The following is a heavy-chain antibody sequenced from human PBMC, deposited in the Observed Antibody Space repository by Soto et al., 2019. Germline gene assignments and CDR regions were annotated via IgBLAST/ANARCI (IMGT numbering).Heavy chain of an antibody. V-gene: IGHV4-39*01. CDR3: ARPSGYGSGSSNWFDP. CDR2: IYYSGST. D-gene: IGHD3-10*01. Sequence: SETLSLTCTVSGGSISSSSYYWGWIRQPPGKGLEWIGSIYYSGSTYYNPSLKSRVTISVDTSKNQFSLKLSSVTAADTAVYYCARPSGYGSGSSNWFDPWGQGTLVTVSS. CDR1: GGSISSSSYY. J-gene: IGHJ5*02.